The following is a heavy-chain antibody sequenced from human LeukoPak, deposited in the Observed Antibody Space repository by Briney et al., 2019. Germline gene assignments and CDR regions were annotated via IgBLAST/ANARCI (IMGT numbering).Heavy chain of an antibody. CDR2: IRYDGGSK. V-gene: IGHV3-30*02. J-gene: IGHJ4*02. Sequence: GGSLRLSCAASGFTFSTYGMHWVRQAPGKGLEWVAFIRYDGGSKRYADSVKGRFTISRDNSKNTLYVQMNSLRAEDTAVYYCARDSSGWYYHYWGQGTLVTVSS. D-gene: IGHD6-19*01. CDR3: ARDSSGWYYHY. CDR1: GFTFSTYG.